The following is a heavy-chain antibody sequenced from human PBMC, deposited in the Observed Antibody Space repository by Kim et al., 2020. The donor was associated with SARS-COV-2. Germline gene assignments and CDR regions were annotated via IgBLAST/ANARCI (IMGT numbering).Heavy chain of an antibody. V-gene: IGHV3-11*01. CDR1: GFTFSDYY. CDR3: AREGVKQLAFLVRYGMDV. J-gene: IGHJ6*02. Sequence: GGSLRLSCAASGFTFSDYYMSWIRQAPGKGLEWVSYISSSGSTIYYADSVKGRFTISRDNAKNSLYLQMNSLRAEDTAVYYCAREGVKQLAFLVRYGMDVWGQVTTVTVSS. CDR2: ISSSGSTI. D-gene: IGHD6-6*01.